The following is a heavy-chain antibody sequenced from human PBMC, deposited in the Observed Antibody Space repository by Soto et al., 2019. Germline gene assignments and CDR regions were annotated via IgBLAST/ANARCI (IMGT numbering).Heavy chain of an antibody. Sequence: GESLKISCKGSGYSFTNYWIAWVRQMPGKGLEWMGIIYPGDSDTRYSPSFQGQVTISADKSVSTAYLQWRSLRASDTAMYYCARPRSGSYRLDYYGMDVWGQGTTVTVSS. V-gene: IGHV5-51*01. J-gene: IGHJ6*02. CDR2: IYPGDSDT. D-gene: IGHD3-10*01. CDR3: ARPRSGSYRLDYYGMDV. CDR1: GYSFTNYW.